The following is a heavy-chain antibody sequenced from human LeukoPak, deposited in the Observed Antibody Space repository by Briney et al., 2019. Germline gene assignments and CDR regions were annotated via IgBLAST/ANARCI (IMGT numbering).Heavy chain of an antibody. J-gene: IGHJ5*02. D-gene: IGHD2-15*01. CDR1: GYTFTSYD. CDR3: ARGKGWFTGARWFDP. V-gene: IGHV1-8*03. Sequence: ASVKVSCKASGYTFTSYDINWVRQATGQGLEWMGWMNPNSGNTGYAQKFQGRVTITRNTSISTAHMELSSLRSEDTAVYYCARGKGWFTGARWFDPWGQGTLVTVSS. CDR2: MNPNSGNT.